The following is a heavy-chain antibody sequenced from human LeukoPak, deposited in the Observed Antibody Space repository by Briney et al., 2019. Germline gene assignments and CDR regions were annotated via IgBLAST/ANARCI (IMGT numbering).Heavy chain of an antibody. CDR2: IYYSGST. D-gene: IGHD2-15*01. J-gene: IGHJ5*02. V-gene: IGHV4-30-4*08. CDR1: GGSISSGDYY. Sequence: SQTLSLTCTVSGGSISSGDYYWSWIRQPPGKGLEWIGYIYYSGSTYYNPSLKSRVTISVDASKNQFSLKLSSVTAADTAVYYCARDVELGYCSGGSCTGSRWFDPWGQGTLVTVSS. CDR3: ARDVELGYCSGGSCTGSRWFDP.